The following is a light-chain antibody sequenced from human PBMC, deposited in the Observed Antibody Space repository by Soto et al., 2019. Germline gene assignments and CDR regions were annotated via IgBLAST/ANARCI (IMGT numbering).Light chain of an antibody. CDR1: QSISTW. J-gene: IGKJ5*01. CDR3: QNYNSAPIT. V-gene: IGKV1-5*03. Sequence: DIPMTQSPSTLPASVGDRVTVTCRVNQSISTWLAWYQQKPGKAPNLLIYKASRLETGVPSRFSGSGSGTDFTLTISSLQPEDVATYYCQNYNSAPITFGQGTRLEIK. CDR2: KAS.